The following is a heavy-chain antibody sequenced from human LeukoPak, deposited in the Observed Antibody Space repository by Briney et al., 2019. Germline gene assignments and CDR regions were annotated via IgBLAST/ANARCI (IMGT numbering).Heavy chain of an antibody. CDR1: GFTFSSYA. Sequence: GGSLRLSCAASGFTFSSYAMSWVRQAPGKGLEWVSAISGSGGSTYYADSVKGRFTISRDNSKNTLYLQMNSLRAEDTAVYYCARDHPPLITIFGVATHLYGMDVWGQGTTVTVSS. D-gene: IGHD3-3*01. CDR2: ISGSGGST. J-gene: IGHJ6*02. V-gene: IGHV3-23*01. CDR3: ARDHPPLITIFGVATHLYGMDV.